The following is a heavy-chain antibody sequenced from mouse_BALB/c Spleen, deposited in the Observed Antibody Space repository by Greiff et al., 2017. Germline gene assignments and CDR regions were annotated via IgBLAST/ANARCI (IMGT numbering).Heavy chain of an antibody. Sequence: DVQLVESGGGLVQPGGSLKLSCAASGFTFSSYGMSWVRQTPDKRLELVATINSNGGSTYYPDSVKGRFTISRDNAKNTLYLQMSSLKSEDTAMYYCAYIYGSSSHWGQGTTLTVSS. CDR2: INSNGGST. CDR3: AYIYGSSSH. D-gene: IGHD1-1*01. CDR1: GFTFSSYG. V-gene: IGHV5-6-3*01. J-gene: IGHJ2*01.